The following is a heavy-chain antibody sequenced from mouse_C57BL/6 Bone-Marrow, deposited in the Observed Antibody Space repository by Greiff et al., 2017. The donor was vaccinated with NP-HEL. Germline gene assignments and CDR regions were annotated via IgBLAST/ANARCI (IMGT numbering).Heavy chain of an antibody. V-gene: IGHV1-54*01. CDR2: INPGSGGT. Sequence: QVQLQQSGAKLVRPGTSVKVSCKASGYAFTNYLIEWVKQRPGQGLEWSGVINPGSGGTNYTEKFKGKATLTADKSSSTAYMQLSSLTSEDSAVYFCARDYYGSSSWFAYWGQGTLVTVSA. CDR1: GYAFTNYL. CDR3: ARDYYGSSSWFAY. D-gene: IGHD1-1*01. J-gene: IGHJ3*01.